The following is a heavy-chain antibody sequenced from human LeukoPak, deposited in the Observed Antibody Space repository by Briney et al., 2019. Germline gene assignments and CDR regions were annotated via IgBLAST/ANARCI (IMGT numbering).Heavy chain of an antibody. V-gene: IGHV4-59*01. J-gene: IGHJ3*02. CDR2: IYYSGST. D-gene: IGHD3-22*01. CDR1: GGSISSYY. CDR3: ARSNRGYYDSSGLGAFDI. Sequence: SETLSLTCTVSGGSISSYYWSWIRQPPGKGLEWIGYIYYSGSTNYNPSLKSRVTISVDTSKNQFSLKLSSVTAADTAVYYCARSNRGYYDSSGLGAFDIWGQGTMVTVSS.